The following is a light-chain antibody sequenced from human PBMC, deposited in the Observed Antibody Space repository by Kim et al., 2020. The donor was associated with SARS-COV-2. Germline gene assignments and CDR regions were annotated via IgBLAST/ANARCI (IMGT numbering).Light chain of an antibody. CDR3: KQYETYWT. J-gene: IGKJ1*01. V-gene: IGKV1-5*03. CDR1: QSVDGW. CDR2: QAS. Sequence: DIQMTQSPSTLSAFVGDRVTMTCRASQSVDGWLAWYQQKPGKAPRLLIYQASKLASGVPSRFSGGGSGTHFTLTVSNLQSDDSAVYYCKQYETYWTFGPGTKVDI.